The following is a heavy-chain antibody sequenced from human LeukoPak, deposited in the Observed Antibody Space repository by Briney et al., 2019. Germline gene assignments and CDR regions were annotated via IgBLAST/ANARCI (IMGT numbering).Heavy chain of an antibody. CDR3: ARESRQWLVLGGVDY. CDR1: GFTFSSYG. V-gene: IGHV3-30*02. D-gene: IGHD6-19*01. J-gene: IGHJ4*02. CDR2: IRYDGSNK. Sequence: PGGSLRLSCAASGFTFSSYGMHWVRQAPGKGLEWVAFIRYDGSNKYYADSVKGRFTISRDNSKNTLYLQMNSLRVEDTAVYYCARESRQWLVLGGVDYWGQGALVTVSS.